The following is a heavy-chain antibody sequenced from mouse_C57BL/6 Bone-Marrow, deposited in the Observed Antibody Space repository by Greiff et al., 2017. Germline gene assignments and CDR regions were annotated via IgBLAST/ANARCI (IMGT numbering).Heavy chain of an antibody. D-gene: IGHD1-1*01. J-gene: IGHJ1*03. V-gene: IGHV1-53*01. CDR1: GYTFTSYW. CDR3: ARSGVYGSSLYWYFDV. CDR2: INPNNGGS. Sequence: QVQLKQPGTELVKPGASVKLSCKASGYTFTSYWMHWVKQRPGQGLEWIGNINPNNGGSNYNEKFKNKATLTVDKSSSTTYMQLSSLTSEDPAVYFCARSGVYGSSLYWYFDVWGTGTTVTVSS.